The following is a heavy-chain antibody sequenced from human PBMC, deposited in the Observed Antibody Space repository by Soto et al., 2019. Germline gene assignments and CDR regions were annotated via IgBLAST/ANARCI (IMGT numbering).Heavy chain of an antibody. CDR3: ARDHIVVVPAAQSLDY. CDR1: CYTFTSYG. Sequence: GASVQVSCQASCYTFTSYGISWVRQAPGQGLEWMGWISAYNGNTNYAQKLQGRVTMTTDTSTSTAYMELRSLRSDDTAVYYCARDHIVVVPAAQSLDYWGQGTLVTVSS. J-gene: IGHJ4*02. V-gene: IGHV1-18*04. CDR2: ISAYNGNT. D-gene: IGHD2-2*01.